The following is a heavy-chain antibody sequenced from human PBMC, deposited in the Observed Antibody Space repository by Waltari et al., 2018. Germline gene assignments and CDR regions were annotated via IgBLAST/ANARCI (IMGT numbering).Heavy chain of an antibody. CDR3: ARDALYYYDSSVAFDI. J-gene: IGHJ3*02. D-gene: IGHD3-22*01. V-gene: IGHV4-59*11. Sequence: QVQLQESGPGLVKPSETLSLTCTVSGGSISSHYWSWIRQPPGKGLEWIGYIYYSGSTNYNPSLKSRVTISVDTSKNQFSLKLSSVTAADTAVYYCARDALYYYDSSVAFDIWGQGTMVTVSS. CDR2: IYYSGST. CDR1: GGSISSHY.